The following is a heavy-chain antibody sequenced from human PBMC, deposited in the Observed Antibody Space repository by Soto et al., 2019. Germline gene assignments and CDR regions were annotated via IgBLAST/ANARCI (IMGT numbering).Heavy chain of an antibody. CDR2: IYYSGST. V-gene: IGHV4-30-4*01. CDR3: ASRHSSPYFDY. CDR1: GGSISSGDYY. Sequence: QVQLQESGPGLVKPSQTLSLTCTVSGGSISSGDYYWSWIRQPPGKGLEWIGSIYYSGSTYYNPSLKTRVTISSDTSNNQFSLKLTSVTAADTAVYYCASRHSSPYFDYWGQGTLVTVSS. D-gene: IGHD6-13*01. J-gene: IGHJ4*02.